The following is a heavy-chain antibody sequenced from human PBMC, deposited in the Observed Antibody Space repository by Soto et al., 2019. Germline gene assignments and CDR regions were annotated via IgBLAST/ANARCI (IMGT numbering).Heavy chain of an antibody. Sequence: PGGSLRLSXAASGFTFNTYAMSWVRQAPGKGLEWLSAVSDSGGRTYYADSVKGRFTISRDNSKNTLYLQMNSLRAEDTAVYFCAKELVNSGWTHFDYWGQGTLVTVSS. V-gene: IGHV3-23*01. CDR2: VSDSGGRT. J-gene: IGHJ4*02. D-gene: IGHD6-19*01. CDR1: GFTFNTYA. CDR3: AKELVNSGWTHFDY.